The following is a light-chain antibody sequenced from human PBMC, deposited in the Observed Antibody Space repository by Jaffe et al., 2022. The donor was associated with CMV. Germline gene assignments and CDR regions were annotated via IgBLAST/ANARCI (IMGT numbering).Light chain of an antibody. V-gene: IGLV2-14*03. J-gene: IGLJ2*01. Sequence: QSALTQPASVSGSLGRSITISCTGTSSDIGSYNYVSWYQQHPGTAPKLIIQHVTNRPSGISSRFSGSKSGNTASLTISGLQADDEADYYCASYRPGTTRVILGGGTKLTVL. CDR1: SSDIGSYNY. CDR3: ASYRPGTTRVI. CDR2: HVT.